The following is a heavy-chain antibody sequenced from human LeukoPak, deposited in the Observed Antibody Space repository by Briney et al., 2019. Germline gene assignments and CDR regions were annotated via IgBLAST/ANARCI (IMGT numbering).Heavy chain of an antibody. CDR2: IRYDGGNT. V-gene: IGHV3-30*02. CDR1: GFIFSSYG. CDR3: ARGGELLHFDY. Sequence: GGSLRLSCAASGFIFSSYGMHWVRQAPGKGLEWVAFIRYDGGNTYYADSVKGRFTISRDNSKNTLYLQMNSLRAEDTAVYYCARGGELLHFDYWGQGTLVTVSS. J-gene: IGHJ4*02. D-gene: IGHD6-6*01.